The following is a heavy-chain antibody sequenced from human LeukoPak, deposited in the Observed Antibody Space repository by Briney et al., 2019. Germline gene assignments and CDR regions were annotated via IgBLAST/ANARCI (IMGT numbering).Heavy chain of an antibody. CDR3: AKGRYDTDY. Sequence: GGSLRLSCAASGFTFSSYAMSWVRQAPRKGLEWVSVISGGGTTYYPDSVKGRFTISRDNSKNTLYLQINSLRAEDTAVYYCAKGRYDTDYWGQGTLVTVSS. CDR2: ISGGGTT. V-gene: IGHV3-23*01. J-gene: IGHJ4*02. CDR1: GFTFSSYA. D-gene: IGHD1-1*01.